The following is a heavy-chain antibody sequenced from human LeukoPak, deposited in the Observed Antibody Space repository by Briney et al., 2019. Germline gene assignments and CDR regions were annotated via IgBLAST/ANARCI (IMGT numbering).Heavy chain of an antibody. D-gene: IGHD4-17*01. CDR3: AKDSSTVTGYYYYYYMDV. V-gene: IGHV3-23*01. Sequence: GGSPRLSCAASGFTFSSYAMSWVRQAPGKGLEWVSAISGSGGSTYYADSVKGRFTISRDNSKNTLYLQMNSLRAEDTAVYYCAKDSSTVTGYYYYYYMDVWGKGTTVTVSS. CDR2: ISGSGGST. J-gene: IGHJ6*03. CDR1: GFTFSSYA.